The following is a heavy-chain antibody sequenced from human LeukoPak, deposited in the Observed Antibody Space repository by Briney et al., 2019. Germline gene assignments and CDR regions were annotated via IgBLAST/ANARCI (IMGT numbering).Heavy chain of an antibody. CDR2: MNPNSGNT. CDR1: GYTFTSYD. J-gene: IGHJ6*03. D-gene: IGHD3-22*01. V-gene: IGHV1-8*01. CDR3: ARGLPDDFSGYHYYYYMDV. Sequence: ASVKVSCKASGYTFTSYDINWVRQATGQGLEWLGWMNPNSGNTGYAQKFQGRVTMTRNTSISTAYMELSSLRSDDSAVYFCARGLPDDFSGYHYYYYMDVWGKGTTVTISS.